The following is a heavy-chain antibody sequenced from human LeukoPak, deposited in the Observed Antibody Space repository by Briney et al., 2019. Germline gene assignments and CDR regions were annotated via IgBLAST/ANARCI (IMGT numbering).Heavy chain of an antibody. V-gene: IGHV3-48*03. J-gene: IGHJ4*02. D-gene: IGHD3-10*01. CDR3: ARGGGGSYYGLSFDY. CDR1: GFTFSSYE. Sequence: GSLRLSCAASGFTFSSYEMNWVRQAPGKGLEWVSFISSGGSTIYSADSVRGRFTISRDNAKNSLYLQMNSLRAEDTAVYYCARGGGGSYYGLSFDYWGQGILVTVSS. CDR2: ISSGGSTI.